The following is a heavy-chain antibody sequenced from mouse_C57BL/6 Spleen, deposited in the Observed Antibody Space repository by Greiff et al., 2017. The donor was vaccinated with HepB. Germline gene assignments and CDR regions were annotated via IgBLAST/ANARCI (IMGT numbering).Heavy chain of an antibody. CDR1: GFTFSDYY. V-gene: IGHV5-12*01. CDR2: ISNGGGST. J-gene: IGHJ1*03. CDR3: AREGLDV. Sequence: DVKLVESGGGLVQPGGSLKLSCAASGFTFSDYYMYWVRQTPEKRLEWVAYISNGGGSTYYPDTVKGRFTISRDNAKNTLYLQMSRLKSEDTAMYYCAREGLDVWGTGTTVTVSS. D-gene: IGHD3-3*01.